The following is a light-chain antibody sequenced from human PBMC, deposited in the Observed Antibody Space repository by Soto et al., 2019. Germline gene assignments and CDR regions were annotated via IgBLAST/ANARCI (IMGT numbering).Light chain of an antibody. Sequence: EIVLTQSPGTLSLSPGERATLSCRASQSVASRNLAWYQQKSGQAPRLLIYGASSRAIHTPDRFSGSGSGTDFTLTISGLEPEDFAVYYCQHYNIWPYTFGQGTKVDIK. V-gene: IGKV3-20*01. J-gene: IGKJ2*01. CDR2: GAS. CDR3: QHYNIWPYT. CDR1: QSVASRN.